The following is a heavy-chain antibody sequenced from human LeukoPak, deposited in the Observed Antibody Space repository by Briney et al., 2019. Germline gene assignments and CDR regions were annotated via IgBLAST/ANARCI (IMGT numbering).Heavy chain of an antibody. CDR1: GFTFSSYA. CDR2: ISGSGGST. Sequence: PGGSLRLSCAASGFTFSSYAMSWVRPAPGKGLEWVSAISGSGGSTYYADSVKGRFTISRDNSKNTLYLQMNSLRAEDTAVYYCGKDPGTEYDFWSGYAGYFDYWGQGTLVTVSS. D-gene: IGHD3-3*01. V-gene: IGHV3-23*01. CDR3: GKDPGTEYDFWSGYAGYFDY. J-gene: IGHJ4*02.